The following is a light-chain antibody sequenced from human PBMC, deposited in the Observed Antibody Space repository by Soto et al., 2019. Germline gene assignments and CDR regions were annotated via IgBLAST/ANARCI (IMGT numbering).Light chain of an antibody. J-gene: IGLJ1*01. CDR1: SSDVGGYNY. CDR2: EVS. Sequence: QSALTQPPSASGSPGQSVTISCTGTSSDVGGYNYVSWYQQHPGKAPKLMIYEVSKRPSRVPGRFSGSKSGNTASLTVSGLQAEDEADYYCSSYAGSNNYVFGTGTKLTVL. V-gene: IGLV2-8*01. CDR3: SSYAGSNNYV.